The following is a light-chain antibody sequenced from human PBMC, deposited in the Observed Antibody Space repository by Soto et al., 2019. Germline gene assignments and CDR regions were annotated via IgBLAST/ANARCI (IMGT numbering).Light chain of an antibody. J-gene: IGLJ7*01. V-gene: IGLV1-44*01. CDR1: TSNIGANS. CDR2: TNS. CDR3: EAWDDSLNGHAV. Sequence: QSVLTQPPSASGTPGQRVTISCSGSTSNIGANSANWYQQLPGMAPKLLIHTNSQWPSGVPDRFSGSKSGTSASLTISGLQSEDEADYYCEAWDDSLNGHAVFGGGTQLTVL.